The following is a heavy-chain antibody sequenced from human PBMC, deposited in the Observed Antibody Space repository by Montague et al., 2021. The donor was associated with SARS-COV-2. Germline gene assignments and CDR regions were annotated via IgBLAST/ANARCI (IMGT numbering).Heavy chain of an antibody. CDR3: ARDGADYSFAYYHEMDV. J-gene: IGHJ6*02. CDR2: LYTSGST. D-gene: IGHD5-12*01. Sequence: SETLSLTCTVSGDSVRTYYWSWVRQSAGEKLEWMGRLYTSGSTYYNPSXKGRVTMSLDTSKNLFSLKLSSMNAADTAVYYCARDGADYSFAYYHEMDVWGQGIAVTVSS. V-gene: IGHV4-4*07. CDR1: GDSVRTYY.